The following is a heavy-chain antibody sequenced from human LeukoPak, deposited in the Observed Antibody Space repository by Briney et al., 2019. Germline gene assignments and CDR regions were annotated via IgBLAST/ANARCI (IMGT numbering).Heavy chain of an antibody. CDR2: IIPIFGTA. V-gene: IGHV1-69*05. CDR1: GYTFTSYD. Sequence: ASVKVSCKASGYTFTSYDINWVRQATGQGLEWMGRIIPIFGTANYAQKFQGRVTITTDESTSTAYMELSSLRSEDTAVHYCAVRTEEGDGQPWVDFDIWGQGTMVTVSS. CDR3: AVRTEEGDGQPWVDFDI. J-gene: IGHJ3*02. D-gene: IGHD5-24*01.